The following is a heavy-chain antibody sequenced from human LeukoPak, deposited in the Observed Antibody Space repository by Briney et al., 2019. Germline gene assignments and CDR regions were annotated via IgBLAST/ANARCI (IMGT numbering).Heavy chain of an antibody. J-gene: IGHJ2*01. CDR2: ISGSGGST. V-gene: IGHV3-23*01. CDR3: ATDSYYDILTGYYYWYFDL. D-gene: IGHD3-9*01. CDR1: GFTFSSYA. Sequence: PGGSLRLSCAASGFTFSSYAMSWVRQAPGKGLEWVSAISGSGGSTYYADSVKGRFTISRDNSKNTLYLQMNSLRAEDTAVYYCATDSYYDILTGYYYWYFDLWGRGTPVTVSS.